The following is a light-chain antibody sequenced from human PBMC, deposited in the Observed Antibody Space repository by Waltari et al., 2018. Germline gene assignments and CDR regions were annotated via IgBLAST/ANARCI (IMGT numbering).Light chain of an antibody. CDR3: QSYDDNSPDWV. V-gene: IGLV6-57*02. J-gene: IGLJ3*02. CDR1: SGNIAGNY. Sequence: NLKLTQPRSVSESPGKTVIISCTGSSGNIAGNYVQWYRQRPGSAPTSVLYESNQRPSGVPNRFSGSIDSASNSASLTISGLKTEDEADYYCQSYDDNSPDWVFGGGTKLTVL. CDR2: ESN.